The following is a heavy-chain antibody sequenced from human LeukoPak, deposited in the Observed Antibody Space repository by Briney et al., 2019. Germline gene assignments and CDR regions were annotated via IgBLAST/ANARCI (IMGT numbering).Heavy chain of an antibody. CDR1: FTFSNYW. Sequence: PGGSLRLSCRFTFSNYWMSWVRQAPGKGLEWVASIRPDGNEKSFVDSAKGRFTISRDKAKDSLELQMNSLTTEDTAVYYCAKVKGPDFWSGYYDYWGQGTLVTVSS. V-gene: IGHV3-7*03. CDR2: IRPDGNEK. D-gene: IGHD3-3*01. CDR3: AKVKGPDFWSGYYDY. J-gene: IGHJ4*02.